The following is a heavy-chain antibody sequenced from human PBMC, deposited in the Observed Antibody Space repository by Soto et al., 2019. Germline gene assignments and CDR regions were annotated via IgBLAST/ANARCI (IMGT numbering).Heavy chain of an antibody. Sequence: EVQLVESGGGLVQPGGSLRLSCAASGFTFSSYWMSWVRQAPGKGLEWVANMNHDGSEIYYVDSVKGRFTISRDNAQNSVYLQMNSLRVEDTAIYYCARQYTYGRVWGQGTLVTVSS. CDR2: MNHDGSEI. V-gene: IGHV3-7*01. J-gene: IGHJ4*02. D-gene: IGHD5-18*01. CDR1: GFTFSSYW. CDR3: ARQYTYGRV.